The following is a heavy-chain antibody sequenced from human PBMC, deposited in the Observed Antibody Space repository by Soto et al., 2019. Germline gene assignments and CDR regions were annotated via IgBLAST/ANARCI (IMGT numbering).Heavy chain of an antibody. CDR1: GGTFSSYT. D-gene: IGHD3-10*01. CDR3: ARSTMVRGRDWFDP. CDR2: IIPILGIA. Sequence: QVQLVQSGAEVKKPGSSVKVSCKASGGTFSSYTISWVRQAPGQGLEWMGRIIPILGIANYAQKFQGRVTITADKSTSTAYMELSSLRSEDTDVYYCARSTMVRGRDWFDPWGQGTLVTVSS. V-gene: IGHV1-69*02. J-gene: IGHJ5*02.